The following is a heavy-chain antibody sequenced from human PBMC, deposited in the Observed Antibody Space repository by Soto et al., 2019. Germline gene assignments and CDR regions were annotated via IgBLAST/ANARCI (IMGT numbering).Heavy chain of an antibody. D-gene: IGHD2-15*01. Sequence: QLQLQESGPGLVKPSETLSLTCTVSGGSIRGTSYLWGWIRQPPGRGLEWIGSIDYSGSNYKNPSLKSRVTISADKSKNQFYLTLTSVTAADTAVYSCARHGPAGYCSGGSCNWFEPWGQGILVTVSP. J-gene: IGHJ5*02. CDR1: GGSIRGTSYL. V-gene: IGHV4-39*01. CDR3: ARHGPAGYCSGGSCNWFEP. CDR2: IDYSGSN.